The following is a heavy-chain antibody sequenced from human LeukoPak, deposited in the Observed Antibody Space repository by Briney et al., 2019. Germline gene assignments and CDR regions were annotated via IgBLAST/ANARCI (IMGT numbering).Heavy chain of an antibody. CDR3: ARYYYDAHDAFDI. V-gene: IGHV3-21*01. Sequence: GGSLRLSCAASGFTFSSYSMNWVRQAPGKGLEWVSSISSSSGYIYYADSVKGRFTISRDNAKNSLYLQMNSLRAEDTAVYYCARYYYDAHDAFDIWGQGTMVTVSS. CDR2: ISSSSGYI. CDR1: GFTFSSYS. J-gene: IGHJ3*02. D-gene: IGHD3-22*01.